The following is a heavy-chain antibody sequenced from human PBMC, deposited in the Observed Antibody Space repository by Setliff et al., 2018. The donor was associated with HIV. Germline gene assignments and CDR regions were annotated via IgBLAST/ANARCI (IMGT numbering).Heavy chain of an antibody. J-gene: IGHJ3*02. D-gene: IGHD2-15*01. CDR3: ARNPCSGGSCPDAFDI. V-gene: IGHV4-59*01. Sequence: SETLSLTCTVSGGSISSYYWSWIRQPPGKGLEWIGYIYYSGSTNYNPSLKSRVTISVYTSKNQFSLKLSSVTAVDTAVYYCARNPCSGGSCPDAFDIWGQGTMVTVSS. CDR2: IYYSGST. CDR1: GGSISSYY.